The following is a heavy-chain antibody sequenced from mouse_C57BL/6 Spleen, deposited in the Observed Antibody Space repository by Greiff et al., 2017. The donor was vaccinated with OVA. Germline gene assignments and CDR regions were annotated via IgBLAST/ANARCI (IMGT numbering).Heavy chain of an antibody. V-gene: IGHV5-6*01. CDR3: ARHRANPYYFDY. CDR2: ISSGGSYT. CDR1: GFTFSSYG. D-gene: IGHD6-1*01. Sequence: EVQRVESGGDLVKPGGSLKLYCAASGFTFSSYGMSWVRQTPDKRLEWVATISSGGSYTYYPDSVKGRFTISRDNAKNTLYLQMSSLKSEDTAMYYCARHRANPYYFDYWGQGTTLTVSS. J-gene: IGHJ2*01.